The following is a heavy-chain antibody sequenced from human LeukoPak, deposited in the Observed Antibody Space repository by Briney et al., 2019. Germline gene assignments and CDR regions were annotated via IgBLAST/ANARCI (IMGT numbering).Heavy chain of an antibody. CDR1: GYTFTGYY. V-gene: IGHV1-2*06. D-gene: IGHD3-10*01. CDR3: AIWPATDDAFDV. Sequence: GASVKVSCKASGYTFTGYYMHWVRQAPGQGLEWMGRINPNSGGTNYAQKFQGRVTMTRDTSISTAYMELSRLRSDDTAVYYCAIWPATDDAFDVWGQGTMVTVSS. CDR2: INPNSGGT. J-gene: IGHJ3*01.